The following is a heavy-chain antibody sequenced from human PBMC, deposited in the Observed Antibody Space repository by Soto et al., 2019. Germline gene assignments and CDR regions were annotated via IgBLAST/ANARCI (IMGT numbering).Heavy chain of an antibody. CDR2: ISSSSSTI. V-gene: IGHV3-48*01. D-gene: IGHD3-10*01. Sequence: GGSLRLSCAASGFTFSIYSMNWVRQAPGKGLEWVSYISSSSSTIYYADSVKGRFTISRDNAKNSLYLQMNSLRAEDTAVYYCARDVDYYGSGSYYKGADYWGQGTLVTVSS. CDR1: GFTFSIYS. CDR3: ARDVDYYGSGSYYKGADY. J-gene: IGHJ4*02.